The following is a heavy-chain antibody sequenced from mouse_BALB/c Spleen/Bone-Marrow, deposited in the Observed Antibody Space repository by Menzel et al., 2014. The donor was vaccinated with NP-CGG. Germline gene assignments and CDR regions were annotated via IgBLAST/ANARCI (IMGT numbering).Heavy chain of an antibody. CDR2: ISSGGST. D-gene: IGHD2-3*01. V-gene: IGHV5-6-5*01. J-gene: IGHJ4*01. CDR3: ARVEDGYYVRAMDY. Sequence: EVKLVESGGGLVKPGGSLKLSCAASGFTFSSYAMSWVRPTPEKRLEWVASISSGGSTYYPDSVKGRFTISRDNARNILYLQMSSLRSEDTAMYYCARVEDGYYVRAMDYWGQGTSVTVSS. CDR1: GFTFSSYA.